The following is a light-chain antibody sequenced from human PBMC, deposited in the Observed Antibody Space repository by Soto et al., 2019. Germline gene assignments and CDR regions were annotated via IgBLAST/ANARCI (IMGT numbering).Light chain of an antibody. V-gene: IGLV2-14*03. Sequence: QSALTQPASVSGSPGQSITISCTGTSSDLGGYNFVSWYQHHPGKAPKLMISDVTNRPSGVSNRFSGSKSGNTASLTISGLQAEDEADYYCSSYTSSTTLVVFGTGTKLTVL. CDR3: SSYTSSTTLVV. CDR1: SSDLGGYNF. CDR2: DVT. J-gene: IGLJ1*01.